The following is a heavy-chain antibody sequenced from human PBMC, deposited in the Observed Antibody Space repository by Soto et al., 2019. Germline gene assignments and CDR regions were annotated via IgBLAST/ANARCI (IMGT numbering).Heavy chain of an antibody. V-gene: IGHV3-48*01. CDR1: GFTFSSYS. Sequence: EVQLVESGGGLVQPGGSLRLSCAASGFTFSSYSMNWVRQAPGKGLEWVSYISGSSTTIHYADSVKGRFTISRDNAKNSLYLQMNSLRAEDTAVYYCARDSSGDGYNFDYWGQGTLVTVSS. J-gene: IGHJ4*02. CDR3: ARDSSGDGYNFDY. CDR2: ISGSSTTI. D-gene: IGHD5-12*01.